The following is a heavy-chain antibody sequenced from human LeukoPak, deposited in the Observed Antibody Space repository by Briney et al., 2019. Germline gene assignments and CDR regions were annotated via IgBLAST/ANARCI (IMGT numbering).Heavy chain of an antibody. D-gene: IGHD4-11*01. CDR3: ARDLEDYNNYGEMAI. J-gene: IGHJ4*02. V-gene: IGHV3-21*01. Sequence: GGSLRISCAVSGFTFSSYTMNWVRQAPGKGLEWVSTISTSSSYKYYADSVKGRFTISRDNAKNSLYLQMNSLRAEDTAVYYCARDLEDYNNYGEMAIWGQGTLVTVSS. CDR1: GFTFSSYT. CDR2: ISTSSSYK.